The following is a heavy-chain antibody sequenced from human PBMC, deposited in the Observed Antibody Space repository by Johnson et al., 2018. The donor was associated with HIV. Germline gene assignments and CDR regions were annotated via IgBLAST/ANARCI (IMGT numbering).Heavy chain of an antibody. CDR1: GFTVSSNE. Sequence: VQLVESRGVLVQPGGSLRLSCAASGFTVSSNEMSWVRKAPGKGLEWVAPTQQDGSGKLYVSSLRGRLTISRDNAKNSLYLQMNSLRVEDTAVYYCAKGDDYYDSSGYYRQGAFDIWGQGTMVTVSS. CDR3: AKGDDYYDSSGYYRQGAFDI. CDR2: TQQDGSGK. J-gene: IGHJ3*02. D-gene: IGHD3-22*01. V-gene: IGHV3-7*01.